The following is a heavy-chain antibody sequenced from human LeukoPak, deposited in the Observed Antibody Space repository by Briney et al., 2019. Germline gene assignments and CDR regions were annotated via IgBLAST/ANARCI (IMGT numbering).Heavy chain of an antibody. D-gene: IGHD6-6*01. Sequence: PGGSLRLSCAASGFTFSSYGMHWVSQAPGKGLEWVAFIRYDGSNKDYADSVKGRFTISRDNSKNTLYLQMNSLRVEDTAVYYCGKIGTSIALSRYYYIDVWGKGTTVTVSS. V-gene: IGHV3-30*02. CDR3: GKIGTSIALSRYYYIDV. CDR1: GFTFSSYG. CDR2: IRYDGSNK. J-gene: IGHJ6*03.